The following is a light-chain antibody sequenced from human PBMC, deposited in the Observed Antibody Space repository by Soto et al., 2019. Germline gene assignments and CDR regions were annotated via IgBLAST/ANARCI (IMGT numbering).Light chain of an antibody. CDR3: QSYDSSLSGYV. V-gene: IGLV1-40*01. Sequence: VLTQPPSVSGAPGQRVTISCTGSSSNIGAGYDVHWYLQLPGTAPKLLIYGNSNRPSGVPDRFSGSKSGTSASLAITGLQAEDEADYYCQSYDSSLSGYVFGTGTKVTVL. CDR2: GNS. CDR1: SSNIGAGYD. J-gene: IGLJ1*01.